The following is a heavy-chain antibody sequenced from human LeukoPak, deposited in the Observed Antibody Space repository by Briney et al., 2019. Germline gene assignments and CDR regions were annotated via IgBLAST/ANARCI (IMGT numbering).Heavy chain of an antibody. V-gene: IGHV3-66*01. CDR3: AKGGGWLYYFDY. CDR2: IYSDGST. J-gene: IGHJ4*02. D-gene: IGHD6-19*01. CDR1: GFTVSSNY. Sequence: GGSLRLSCAASGFTVSSNYMTWVRQAPGKGLEWVSVIYSDGSTYYADSVKGRFTISRDTSKNTLYLQMNSLRAEDTAVYYCAKGGGWLYYFDYWGQGTLVTVSS.